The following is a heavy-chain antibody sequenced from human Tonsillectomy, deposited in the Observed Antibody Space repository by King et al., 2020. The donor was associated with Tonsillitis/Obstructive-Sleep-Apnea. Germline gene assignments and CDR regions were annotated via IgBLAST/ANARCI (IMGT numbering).Heavy chain of an antibody. CDR1: GGTFSSYA. CDR3: TRAAPYCSRGSCYSNFFYH. CDR2: IIPILGIE. Sequence: QLVQSGAEVKKPGSSVKVSCKASGGTFSSYAISWVRQAPGQGLEWMGGIIPILGIENYAQKFQGRVTITADKSTSTSYMELSSLRSEDTAVYYCTRAAPYCSRGSCYSNFFYHWGHATLVSVSS. J-gene: IGHJ4*01. V-gene: IGHV1-69*10. D-gene: IGHD2-15*01.